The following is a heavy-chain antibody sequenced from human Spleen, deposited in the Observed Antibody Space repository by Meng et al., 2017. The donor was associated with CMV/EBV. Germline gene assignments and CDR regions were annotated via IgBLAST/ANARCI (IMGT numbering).Heavy chain of an antibody. CDR2: IYYSGST. D-gene: IGHD4-17*01. V-gene: IGHV4-61*01. CDR3: ARVDYGGFDP. J-gene: IGHJ5*02. Sequence: LTCIVSGVSVGDPSYYWSWIRQPPGKGLEWIGNIYYSGSTNYNPSLKSRVTISVDTSKNQFSLKLSSVTAADTAVYYCARVDYGGFDPWGQGTLVTVSS. CDR1: GVSVGDPSYY.